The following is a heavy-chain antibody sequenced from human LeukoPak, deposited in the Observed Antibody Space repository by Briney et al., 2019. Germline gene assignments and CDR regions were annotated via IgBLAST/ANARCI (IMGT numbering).Heavy chain of an antibody. CDR2: ISSSGSTI. Sequence: PGGSLRLSRAASGFTFSSYEMNWVRQAPGKGLEWVSYISSSGSTIYYADSVKGRFTISRDNAKNSLYLQMNSLRAEDTAVYYCARGPDYYGSGSYLDYWGQGTLVTVSS. CDR1: GFTFSSYE. CDR3: ARGPDYYGSGSYLDY. D-gene: IGHD3-10*01. J-gene: IGHJ4*02. V-gene: IGHV3-48*03.